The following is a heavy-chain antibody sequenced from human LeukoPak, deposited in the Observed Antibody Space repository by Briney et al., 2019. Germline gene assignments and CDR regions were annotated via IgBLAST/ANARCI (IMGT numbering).Heavy chain of an antibody. J-gene: IGHJ4*02. CDR2: IFPSSDEI. V-gene: IGHV3-23*01. Sequence: GGSLRLSCAASGFTFSRNAMSWVRQAPGKGLEWVSSIFPSSDEIHYADSVKGRFTISRDNSRSTLSLQMDSLRAEDTATYYCATYRQIQVPFEFWGQGTLVTVSS. D-gene: IGHD5-18*01. CDR3: ATYRQIQVPFEF. CDR1: GFTFSRNA.